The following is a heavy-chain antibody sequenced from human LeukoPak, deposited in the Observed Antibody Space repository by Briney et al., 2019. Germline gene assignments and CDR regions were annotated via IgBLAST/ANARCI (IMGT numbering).Heavy chain of an antibody. J-gene: IGHJ4*02. CDR3: AREWELLYFDY. CDR1: GGSISSYY. Sequence: SETLSLTCTVSGGSISSYYWTWIRQPPGKGLEWIGYIYYSGSTSYNPSLMSRVTFSVDTSKNQFSLKLSSVTAADTAVYYCAREWELLYFDYWGQGTLVTVSS. CDR2: IYYSGST. V-gene: IGHV4-59*12. D-gene: IGHD1-26*01.